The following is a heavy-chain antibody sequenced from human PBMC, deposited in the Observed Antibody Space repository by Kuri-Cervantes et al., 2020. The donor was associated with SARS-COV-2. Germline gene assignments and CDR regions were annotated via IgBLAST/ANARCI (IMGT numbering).Heavy chain of an antibody. D-gene: IGHD3-3*01. J-gene: IGHJ6*02. Sequence: ASVKVSCKASGYTFTSYYMHWVRQAPGQGLEWMGIINPSGGSTSYAQKFQGRVTMTRDTSTSTVYMELSSLRSEDTAVYYCARLAPVEYYDFLSGHANYYYYGMDVWGHGTTVTVSS. CDR1: GYTFTSYY. CDR3: ARLAPVEYYDFLSGHANYYYYGMDV. V-gene: IGHV1-46*01. CDR2: INPSGGST.